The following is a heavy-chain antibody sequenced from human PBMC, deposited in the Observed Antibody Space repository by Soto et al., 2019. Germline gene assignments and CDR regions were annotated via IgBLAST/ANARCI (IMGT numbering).Heavy chain of an antibody. V-gene: IGHV4-30-2*01. CDR1: GGSISSGGYS. CDR3: ASSHAGAHITAAVH. CDR2: IYHSGST. Sequence: QLQLQESGSGLVKPSQTLSLTCAVSGGSISSGGYSWSWIRQPPGKGLEWIGYIYHSGSTYYNPSLKGRVTISVDRSKNQFSLKLSSVTAAATAVYYCASSHAGAHITAAVHWGQGTLVTVSS. J-gene: IGHJ4*02. D-gene: IGHD6-13*01.